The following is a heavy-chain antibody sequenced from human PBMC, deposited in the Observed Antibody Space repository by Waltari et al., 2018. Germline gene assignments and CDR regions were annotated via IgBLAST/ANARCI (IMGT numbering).Heavy chain of an antibody. V-gene: IGHV1-8*01. CDR1: GYTFTSYD. CDR2: MNPNSGNT. J-gene: IGHJ4*02. D-gene: IGHD5-12*01. Sequence: QVQLVQSGPEVKKPGASVTVSCKASGYTFTSYDIDWVRQATGQGPEWMGWMNPNSGNTGSAQRFQGRVTMTRSTSISTAYMELSSLRSEDTAVYYCVRGGGYIRDWGQGTLVTVSS. CDR3: VRGGGYIRD.